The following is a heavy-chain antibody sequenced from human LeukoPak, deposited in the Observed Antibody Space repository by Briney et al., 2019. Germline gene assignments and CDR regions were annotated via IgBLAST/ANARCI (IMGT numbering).Heavy chain of an antibody. CDR2: ISSSSSYI. D-gene: IGHD3-10*01. CDR3: ARWAPYGSGSYQPNFDY. Sequence: GGPLRLSCAASGFTFSSYSMNWVRQAPGKGLEWVSSISSSSSYIYYADSVKGRFTISRDNAKNSLYLQMNSLRAEDTAVYYCARWAPYGSGSYQPNFDYWGQGTLVTASS. J-gene: IGHJ4*02. CDR1: GFTFSSYS. V-gene: IGHV3-21*01.